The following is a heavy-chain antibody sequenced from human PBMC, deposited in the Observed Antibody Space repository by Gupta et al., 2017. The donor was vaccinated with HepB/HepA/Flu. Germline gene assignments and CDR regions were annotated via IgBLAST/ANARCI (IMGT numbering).Heavy chain of an antibody. CDR2: IYYSGST. J-gene: IGHJ5*02. CDR3: ARHVRDFWSGYNWFDP. Sequence: QLQLQESGPGLVKPSETLSLTCTVSGGSISSSSYYWGWIRQPPGKGLEWIGSIYYSGSTYYNPSLKSRVTISVDTSKNQFSLKLSSVTAADTAVYYCARHVRDFWSGYNWFDPWGQGTLVTVSS. CDR1: GGSISSSSYY. D-gene: IGHD3-3*01. V-gene: IGHV4-39*01.